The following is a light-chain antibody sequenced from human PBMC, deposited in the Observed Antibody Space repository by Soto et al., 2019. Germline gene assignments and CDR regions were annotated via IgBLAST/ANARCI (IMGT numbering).Light chain of an antibody. CDR3: QQRSNWPST. CDR2: DAS. V-gene: IGKV3-11*01. CDR1: QSVSTY. J-gene: IGKJ4*01. Sequence: EIVLTQSTVTLSLSPGERATLSCRASQSVSTYLAWYQQKPGRAPRLLIYDASSRATGIPARFSGSGSGTDFTLTISSLEREDFAVYYCQQRSNWPSTFGGGTKLEIK.